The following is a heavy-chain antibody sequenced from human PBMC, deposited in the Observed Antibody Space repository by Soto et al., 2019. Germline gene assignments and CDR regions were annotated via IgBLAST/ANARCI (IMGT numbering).Heavy chain of an antibody. D-gene: IGHD6-13*01. J-gene: IGHJ5*02. CDR2: ISPSSGYI. Sequence: PGGSLRLSCAASGFTFSSRSMNWVRQAPGKGLEWVSSISPSSGYIYYADSVKGRFTISRDNAKNSLYLQMNSLTAEDTAVYYCVRHLPAIGAPGAGGASSWFDPCGLGTLVTVSS. CDR1: GFTFSSRS. CDR3: VRHLPAIGAPGAGGASSWFDP. V-gene: IGHV3-21*01.